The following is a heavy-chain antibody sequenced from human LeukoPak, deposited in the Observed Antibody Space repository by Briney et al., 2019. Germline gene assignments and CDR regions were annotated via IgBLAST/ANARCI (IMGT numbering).Heavy chain of an antibody. V-gene: IGHV1-69*13. D-gene: IGHD3-16*01. CDR3: ALGVNNWFDP. J-gene: IGHJ5*02. CDR1: GYTFTGYY. Sequence: GASVNVSCKASGYTFTGYYMHWVRQAPGQGLEWMGGIIPIFGTANYAQKFQGRVTITADESTSTAYMELSSLRSEDTAVYYCALGVNNWFDPWGQGTPVTVSS. CDR2: IIPIFGTA.